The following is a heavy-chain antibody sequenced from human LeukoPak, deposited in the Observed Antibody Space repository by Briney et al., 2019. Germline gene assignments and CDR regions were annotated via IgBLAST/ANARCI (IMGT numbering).Heavy chain of an antibody. CDR2: IWYDGSNK. CDR1: GFTFSSYG. J-gene: IGHJ5*02. D-gene: IGHD2-2*01. V-gene: IGHV3-33*01. Sequence: GGSLRLSCAASGFTFSSYGMHWVRQAPGKGLEWVAVIWYDGSNKYYADSVKGRFTISRDNSKNTLYLQMNSLRAEDTAVYYCARDVSDIVVVPAAYDPWGQGTLVTVSS. CDR3: ARDVSDIVVVPAAYDP.